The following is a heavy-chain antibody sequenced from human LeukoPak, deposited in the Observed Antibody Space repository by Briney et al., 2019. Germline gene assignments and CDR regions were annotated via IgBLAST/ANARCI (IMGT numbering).Heavy chain of an antibody. Sequence: GGSLRLSCAASGFTFSDYYMSWIRQAPGKGLEWVSYISSSGSTIYYADSVKGRFTISRDNAENSLYLQMNSLRAEDTAVYYCARQTLQGAFDIWGQGTMVTVSS. CDR2: ISSSGSTI. CDR3: ARQTLQGAFDI. CDR1: GFTFSDYY. V-gene: IGHV3-11*01. J-gene: IGHJ3*02.